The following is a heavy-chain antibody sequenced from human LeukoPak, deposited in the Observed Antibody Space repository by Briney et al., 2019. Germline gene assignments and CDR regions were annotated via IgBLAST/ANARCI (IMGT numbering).Heavy chain of an antibody. Sequence: SETLSLTCAVYGGSFSGYYWSWIRQPPGKGLEWIGEINHSGSTNYNPSLKSRVTISVDTPKNQFSPKLSSVTAADTAVYYCARGCGTGYSSSCYWGQGTLVTVSS. V-gene: IGHV4-34*01. J-gene: IGHJ4*02. CDR3: ARGCGTGYSSSCY. CDR1: GGSFSGYY. D-gene: IGHD6-13*01. CDR2: INHSGST.